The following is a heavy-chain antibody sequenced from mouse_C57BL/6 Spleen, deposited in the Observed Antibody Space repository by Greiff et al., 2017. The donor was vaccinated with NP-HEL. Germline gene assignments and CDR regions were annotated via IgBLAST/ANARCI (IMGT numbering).Heavy chain of an antibody. CDR3: ASHYYGSSGFAY. CDR1: GFTFSSYA. D-gene: IGHD1-1*01. CDR2: ISDGGSYT. J-gene: IGHJ3*01. V-gene: IGHV5-4*01. Sequence: EVQRVESGGGLVKPGGSLKLSCAASGFTFSSYAMSWVRQTPEKRLEWVATISDGGSYTYYPDNVKGRFTISRDNAKNNLYLQMSHLKSEDTAMYYCASHYYGSSGFAYWGQGTLVTVSA.